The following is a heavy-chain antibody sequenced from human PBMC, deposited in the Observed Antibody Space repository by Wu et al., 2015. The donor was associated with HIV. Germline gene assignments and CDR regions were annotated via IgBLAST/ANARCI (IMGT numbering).Heavy chain of an antibody. J-gene: IGHJ4*02. CDR1: GGTFSSYT. CDR2: IIPISGSA. D-gene: IGHD3-10*01. CDR3: ARELLWGEDF. Sequence: QVQLAQSGAEVKKPGSSVRVSCKASGGTFSSYTFNWVRQAPGQGLEWMGGIIPISGSADYAQKFKGRITITADESTRTTYMELSDLRSDDTAVYFCARELLWGEDFWGQGTLVTGLL. V-gene: IGHV1-69*12.